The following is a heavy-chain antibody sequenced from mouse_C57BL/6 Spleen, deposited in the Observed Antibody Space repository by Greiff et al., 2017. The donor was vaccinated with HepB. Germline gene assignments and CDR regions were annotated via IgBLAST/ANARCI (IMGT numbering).Heavy chain of an antibody. V-gene: IGHV1-15*01. CDR2: IDPETGGT. J-gene: IGHJ2*01. D-gene: IGHD6-5*01. Sequence: QVQLKESGAELVRPGASVTLSCKASGYTFTDYEMHWVKQTPVHGLEWIGAIDPETGGTAYNQKFKGKAILTADKSSSTAYMELRSLTSEDSAVYYCSAYGPHYWGQGTTLTVSS. CDR3: SAYGPHY. CDR1: GYTFTDYE.